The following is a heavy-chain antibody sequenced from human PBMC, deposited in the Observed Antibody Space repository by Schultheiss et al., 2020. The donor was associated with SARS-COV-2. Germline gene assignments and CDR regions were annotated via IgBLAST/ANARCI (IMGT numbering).Heavy chain of an antibody. V-gene: IGHV4-61*08. CDR1: GGSIRSGESY. D-gene: IGHD3-3*01. CDR2: IYYSGST. CDR3: ARASGSGYYRYYYYGMDV. J-gene: IGHJ6*02. Sequence: SETLSLTCTVSGGSIRSGESYWSWIRQPPGKGLEWIGYIYYSGSTNYNPSLKSRVTISVDTSKNQFSLKLSSVTAADTAVYYCARASGSGYYRYYYYGMDVWGQGTTVTVSS.